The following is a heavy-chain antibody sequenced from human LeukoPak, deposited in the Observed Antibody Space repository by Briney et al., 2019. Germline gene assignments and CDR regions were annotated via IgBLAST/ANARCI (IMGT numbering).Heavy chain of an antibody. Sequence: PSETLSLTCTVYGGSIGFYFWSWLPQSAGQGLEWIGRKNGNGVTNNNPSLKSRLTMSVDTSKNQLSLNLRSVTAADTSVYYCVRDELRTTYRFSWDPWGQGILVTV. CDR2: KNGNGVT. CDR1: GGSIGFYF. V-gene: IGHV4-4*07. D-gene: IGHD3-16*02. CDR3: VRDELRTTYRFSWDP. J-gene: IGHJ5*02.